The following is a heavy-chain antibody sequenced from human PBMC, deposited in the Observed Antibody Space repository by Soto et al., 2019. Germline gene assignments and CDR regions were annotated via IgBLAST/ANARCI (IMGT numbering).Heavy chain of an antibody. J-gene: IGHJ6*02. CDR2: IYPGDSDT. CDR3: ARHHGSPGSYFGMDV. D-gene: IGHD6-13*01. Sequence: GESLKISCKGSGYSFTSYWINWVRQMPGKGLEWMGIIYPGDSDTRYSPSFQGQVTISADKSISTAYLQWGSLKASDTAMYYCARHHGSPGSYFGMDVWGQGTTVTVSS. CDR1: GYSFTSYW. V-gene: IGHV5-51*01.